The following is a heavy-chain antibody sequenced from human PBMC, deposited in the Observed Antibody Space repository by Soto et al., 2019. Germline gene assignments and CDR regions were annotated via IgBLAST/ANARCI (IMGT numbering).Heavy chain of an antibody. CDR3: ARDGTLYDSSAYYYLY. D-gene: IGHD3-22*01. J-gene: IGHJ4*02. V-gene: IGHV1-69*13. CDR1: GGTFSNYG. Sequence: SVKVSCKASGGTFSNYGVNWVRQAPGQGLEWMGGIIPIFGTANYAQQFQGRVTITADDSTRTAYMELSSMRSEDTAVYYCARDGTLYDSSAYYYLYWGQGTLVTVSS. CDR2: IIPIFGTA.